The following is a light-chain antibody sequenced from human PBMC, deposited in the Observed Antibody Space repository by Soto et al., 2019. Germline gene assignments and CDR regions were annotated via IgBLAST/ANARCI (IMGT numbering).Light chain of an antibody. J-gene: IGKJ1*01. CDR3: QQYGSSPRT. CDR2: GAS. Sequence: IVLAHSPGTLSFSPGERATLSFRASQSVSSSYLAWYQQKPGQAPRLLIYGASSRATGIPDRFSGSGSGTDFTLTISRLEPEDFAVYYCQQYGSSPRTLGQGTKVDIK. V-gene: IGKV3-20*01. CDR1: QSVSSSY.